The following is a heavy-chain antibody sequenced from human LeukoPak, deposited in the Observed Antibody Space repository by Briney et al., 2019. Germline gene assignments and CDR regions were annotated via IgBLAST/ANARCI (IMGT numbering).Heavy chain of an antibody. CDR3: ARGQYYYDSSGSRGGFDY. V-gene: IGHV4-39*07. CDR2: IYYSGNT. Sequence: SETLSLTCTVSGGSIFSSNSYWGWIRQPPGKGLEWIGSIYYSGNTYYNASLKSRVTISVDTSKNQFSLKLSSVTAADTAVYYCARGQYYYDSSGSRGGFDYWGQGTLVTVSS. D-gene: IGHD3-22*01. CDR1: GGSIFSSNSY. J-gene: IGHJ4*02.